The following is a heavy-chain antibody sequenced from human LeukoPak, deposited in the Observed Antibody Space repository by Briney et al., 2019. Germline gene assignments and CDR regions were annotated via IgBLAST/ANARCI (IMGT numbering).Heavy chain of an antibody. J-gene: IGHJ4*02. CDR3: AREGRDLDY. V-gene: IGHV3-7*01. CDR2: IKQDGSEI. CDR1: GFTFGNYW. Sequence: GGSLRLSCTTSGFTFGNYWMSWVRQAPGKGLEWVANIKQDGSEIHYVDSVKGRFTISRDNAKNSLYLQMNSLRADDTAVYICAREGRDLDYWGQGALVTVSS.